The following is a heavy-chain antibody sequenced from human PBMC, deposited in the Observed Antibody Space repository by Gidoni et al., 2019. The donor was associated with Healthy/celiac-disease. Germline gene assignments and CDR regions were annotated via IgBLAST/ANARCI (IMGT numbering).Heavy chain of an antibody. CDR3: AIHTDFDY. CDR2: ISSSSSYI. J-gene: IGHJ4*02. CDR1: GFTFSRYS. Sequence: EVQLVESGGGMVTRGGSLILSCAASGFTFSRYSMNWVRQAPGKGLEWVSYISSSSSYIYYADSVKGRFTISRENAKNSLYLKMNSLGAEDTAVYYCAIHTDFDYWGQGTLVTVCS. D-gene: IGHD4-17*01. V-gene: IGHV3-21*01.